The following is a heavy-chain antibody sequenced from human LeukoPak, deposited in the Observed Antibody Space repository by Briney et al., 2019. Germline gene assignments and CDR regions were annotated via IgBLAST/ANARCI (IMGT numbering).Heavy chain of an antibody. Sequence: PSETLSLTCTGSGGSISSSYWSWIRQPAGKGLEWIGRIYTSGTTSYNPSLKSRVTMSVDMSTNQVSLMLSSVTDAGTDVYYCARDKGGSSRSSMDVWGQGTTVTVSS. CDR3: ARDKGGSSRSSMDV. V-gene: IGHV4-4*07. D-gene: IGHD6-6*01. J-gene: IGHJ6*02. CDR1: GGSISSSY. CDR2: IYTSGTT.